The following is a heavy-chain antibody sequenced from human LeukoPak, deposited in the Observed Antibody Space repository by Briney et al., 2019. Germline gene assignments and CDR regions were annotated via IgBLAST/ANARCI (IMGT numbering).Heavy chain of an antibody. J-gene: IGHJ6*02. CDR3: ARGSGWSEYYAMDV. V-gene: IGHV1-3*01. D-gene: IGHD6-19*01. CDR2: INAGEGKT. CDR1: GYIFADYG. Sequence: ASVKVSCKASGYIFADYGMHWVRRAPGQGPEWMGWINAGEGKTKYLQKYQDRVTITRVTSASTAYMELSSLRSEDTAVYYCARGSGWSEYYAMDVWGQGTTVIVSS.